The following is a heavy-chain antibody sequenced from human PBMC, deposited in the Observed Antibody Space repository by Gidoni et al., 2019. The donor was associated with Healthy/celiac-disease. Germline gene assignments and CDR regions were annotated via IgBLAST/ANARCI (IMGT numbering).Heavy chain of an antibody. Sequence: SSYAMHWVRQAPGKGLEWVAVISYDGSNKYYADSVKGRFTISRDNSKNTLYLQMNSLRAEDTAVYYCARDPASYYDFWSGYYKGDYYYYGMDVWGQGTTVTVSS. CDR1: SSYA. D-gene: IGHD3-3*01. CDR3: ARDPASYYDFWSGYYKGDYYYYGMDV. V-gene: IGHV3-30-3*01. J-gene: IGHJ6*02. CDR2: ISYDGSNK.